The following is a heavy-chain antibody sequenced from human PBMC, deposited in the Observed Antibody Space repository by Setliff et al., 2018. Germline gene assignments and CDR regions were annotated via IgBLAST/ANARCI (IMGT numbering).Heavy chain of an antibody. CDR1: GPTFSRYS. J-gene: IGHJ4*02. Sequence: GGSLRLSCAAPGPTFSRYSMNWVRQAPGKGLEWVSYISNSGGVKYYTDSVKGRFTFSRDNAKNSLYLQMNSLRAEDTAVYYCARDQGSYGYRAFDFWGQGTLVTVS. CDR3: ARDQGSYGYRAFDF. D-gene: IGHD5-18*01. V-gene: IGHV3-48*04. CDR2: ISNSGGVK.